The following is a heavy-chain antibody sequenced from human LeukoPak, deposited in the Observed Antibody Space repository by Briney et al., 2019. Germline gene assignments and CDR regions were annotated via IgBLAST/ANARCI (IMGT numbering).Heavy chain of an antibody. D-gene: IGHD4-11*01. Sequence: GESLKISCKGSGYIFSTYWIGWVRQMPGKGLEWMGIIYPGGSDTRYSPSFRGQVTISVDKSISTAYLQWNSLKASDTAMYYCARRDYSNFLKGNFDFWGQGTLVTVSS. CDR3: ARRDYSNFLKGNFDF. CDR1: GYIFSTYW. J-gene: IGHJ4*02. CDR2: IYPGGSDT. V-gene: IGHV5-51*01.